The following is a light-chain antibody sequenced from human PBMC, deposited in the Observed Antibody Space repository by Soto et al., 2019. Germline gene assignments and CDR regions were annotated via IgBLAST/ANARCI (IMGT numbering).Light chain of an antibody. CDR1: SSDVGGSNY. Sequence: QSALTQPASVSGSPGQSITISCTGTSSDVGGSNYVSWYQQHPGKAPKLMIYEDSNRPSGVSNRFSGSKSGNTASLTISGHPAEEEVDYYCSSYNSSSCTDVALGGGTKRTVL. CDR3: SSYNSSSCTDVA. CDR2: EDS. J-gene: IGLJ2*01. V-gene: IGLV2-14*01.